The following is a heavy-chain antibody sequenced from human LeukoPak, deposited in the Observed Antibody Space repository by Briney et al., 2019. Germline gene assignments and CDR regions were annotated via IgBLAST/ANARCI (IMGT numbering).Heavy chain of an antibody. J-gene: IGHJ4*02. CDR2: ISGSGGST. Sequence: GGSLRLSCAGSGFTFSSYAMSWVRQAPGKGLEWVSAISGSGGSTYYADSVKGRFTISRDNSKNTLYLQMNSLRAEDTAVYYCANSYQLLPFDYWGQGTLVTVSS. V-gene: IGHV3-23*01. D-gene: IGHD2-2*01. CDR1: GFTFSSYA. CDR3: ANSYQLLPFDY.